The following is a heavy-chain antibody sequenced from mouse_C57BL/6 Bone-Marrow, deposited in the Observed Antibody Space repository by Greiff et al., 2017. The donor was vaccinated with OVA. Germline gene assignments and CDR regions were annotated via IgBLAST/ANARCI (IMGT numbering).Heavy chain of an antibody. Sequence: VKLQQSGAELVKPGASVKISCKASGYAFSSYWMNWVKQRPGKGLEWIGQIYPGDGDTNYNGKFKGKATLTADKSSSTAYMQLSSLTSEDSAVYFCARSRSTAWYFDVWGTGTTVTVSS. J-gene: IGHJ1*03. CDR3: ARSRSTAWYFDV. D-gene: IGHD1-2*01. CDR1: GYAFSSYW. V-gene: IGHV1-80*01. CDR2: IYPGDGDT.